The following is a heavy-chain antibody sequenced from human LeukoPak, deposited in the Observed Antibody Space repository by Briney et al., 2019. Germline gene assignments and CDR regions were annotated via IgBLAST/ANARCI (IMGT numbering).Heavy chain of an antibody. Sequence: SETLSLTCTVSGGSISSSSYYWSWIRQPPGKGLEWIGEINHSGSTNYNPSLKSRVTISVDTSKNQFSLKLSSVTAADTAVYYCARLSRYNWKALGYWGQGTLVTVSS. CDR2: INHSGST. V-gene: IGHV4-39*07. J-gene: IGHJ4*02. CDR3: ARLSRYNWKALGY. D-gene: IGHD1-1*01. CDR1: GGSISSSSYY.